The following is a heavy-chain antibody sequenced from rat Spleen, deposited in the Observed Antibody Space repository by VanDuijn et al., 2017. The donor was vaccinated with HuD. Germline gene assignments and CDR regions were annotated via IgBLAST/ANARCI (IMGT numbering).Heavy chain of an antibody. V-gene: IGHV5-29*01. CDR3: ARRHYGYTDYFDY. CDR2: ISYGDSSGHSST. Sequence: EVQLVESGGGLVQPGRSLKVSCAASGFTFSDFGMAWVRQAPTKGLEWVATISYGDSSGHSSTYYRDSVKGRFTISRDNAKSSLYLQMDSLRSEDTATYHCARRHYGYTDYFDYWGQGVMVTVSS. D-gene: IGHD1-9*01. J-gene: IGHJ2*01. CDR1: GFTFSDFG.